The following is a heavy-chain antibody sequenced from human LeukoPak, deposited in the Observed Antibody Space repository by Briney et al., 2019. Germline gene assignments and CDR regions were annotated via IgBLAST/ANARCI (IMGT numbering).Heavy chain of an antibody. CDR2: IYYSGST. J-gene: IGHJ4*02. Sequence: SETLSLTRTVSGGSISSYYWSWIRQPPGKGLEWIGYIYYSGSTNYNPSLKSRVTISVDTSKNQFSLKLSSVTAADTAVYYCARQHWGYDYFDYWGQGTLVTVSS. CDR1: GGSISSYY. V-gene: IGHV4-59*08. CDR3: ARQHWGYDYFDY. D-gene: IGHD7-27*01.